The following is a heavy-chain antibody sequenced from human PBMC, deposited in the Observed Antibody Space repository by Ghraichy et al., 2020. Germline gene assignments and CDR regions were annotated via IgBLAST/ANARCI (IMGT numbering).Heavy chain of an antibody. Sequence: GGSLRLSCAASGFTFSTYAMHWLRQAPGKGLEWVAIISYGGDNTYYADSVKGRFAISRDNSENTLYLQMHSLRTEDTAVYYCARDSAARLVYFDYWGQGTLVTVSS. J-gene: IGHJ4*02. CDR3: ARDSAARLVYFDY. CDR1: GFTFSTYA. D-gene: IGHD6-6*01. V-gene: IGHV3-30*09. CDR2: ISYGGDNT.